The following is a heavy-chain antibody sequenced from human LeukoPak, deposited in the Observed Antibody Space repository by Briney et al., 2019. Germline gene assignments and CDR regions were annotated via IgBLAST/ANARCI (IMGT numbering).Heavy chain of an antibody. D-gene: IGHD2-15*01. V-gene: IGHV3-7*01. CDR2: IKGDGSEK. Sequence: GGSLRLSCAASGFTFSSYWMSWVRLAPGKGLEWAANIKGDGSEKWYADSVKGRFTISRDNAQNSVHLQMNSLRAEDTAVYYCARGAFPPPGYCSGGSCSPFDYWGQGTLVTVSS. CDR3: ARGAFPPPGYCSGGSCSPFDY. CDR1: GFTFSSYW. J-gene: IGHJ4*02.